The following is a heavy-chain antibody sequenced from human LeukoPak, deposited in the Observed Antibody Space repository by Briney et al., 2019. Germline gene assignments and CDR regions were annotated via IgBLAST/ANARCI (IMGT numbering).Heavy chain of an antibody. D-gene: IGHD6-19*01. CDR3: AKDRAVAGTGTSMDV. Sequence: GGSLRLSCAASGFTFTTYAMTWVRQAPGKGLEWVSTISDSGTSTYYADSVKGRFTISRDNSKSTLYLQMNSLRAEDTAVYYCAKDRAVAGTGTSMDVWGKGTTVTVSS. CDR2: ISDSGTST. CDR1: GFTFTTYA. V-gene: IGHV3-23*01. J-gene: IGHJ6*03.